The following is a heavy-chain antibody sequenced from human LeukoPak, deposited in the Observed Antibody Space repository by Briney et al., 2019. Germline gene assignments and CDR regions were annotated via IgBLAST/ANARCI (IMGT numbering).Heavy chain of an antibody. Sequence: PGGSLRLSCAASGFTFSSYAMSWVRQAPGEGLEWVSAISGSGGSTYYADSVKGRFTISRDNSKNTLYLQMNSLRAEDTAVYYCAKDVFSLYNYDSSGYYPDYWGQGTLVTVSS. D-gene: IGHD3-22*01. CDR2: ISGSGGST. CDR1: GFTFSSYA. V-gene: IGHV3-23*01. CDR3: AKDVFSLYNYDSSGYYPDY. J-gene: IGHJ4*02.